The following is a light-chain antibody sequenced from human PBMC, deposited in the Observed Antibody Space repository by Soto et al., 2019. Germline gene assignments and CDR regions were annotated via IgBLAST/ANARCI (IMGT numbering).Light chain of an antibody. CDR1: QSISNN. CDR3: HQYNNWPPMHT. V-gene: IGKV3-15*01. CDR2: AAS. J-gene: IGKJ2*01. Sequence: IVMTQSPATLSVFPGERATLSCRASQSISNNLAWLQQKPGQAPRLLIYAASTRATGVPARFSGSGSGTDFTLTISSLQPEDFAVYYCHQYNNWPPMHTFG.